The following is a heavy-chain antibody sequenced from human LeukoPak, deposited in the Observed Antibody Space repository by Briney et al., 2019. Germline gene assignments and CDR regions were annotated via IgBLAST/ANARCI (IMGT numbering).Heavy chain of an antibody. V-gene: IGHV3-30-3*01. Sequence: GGSLRLSCAASGFTFSSYAMHWVRQAPGKGLEWVAVISCDGSNKYYADSVKGRFTISRDNSKNTLYLQMNSLRAEDTAVYYCARAGFDYWGQGTLVTVSS. CDR2: ISCDGSNK. CDR1: GFTFSSYA. J-gene: IGHJ4*02. CDR3: ARAGFDY.